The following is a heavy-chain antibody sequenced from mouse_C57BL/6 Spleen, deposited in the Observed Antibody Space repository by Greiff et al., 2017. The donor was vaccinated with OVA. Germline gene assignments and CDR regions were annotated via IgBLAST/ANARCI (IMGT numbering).Heavy chain of an antibody. Sequence: EVQVVESGGGLVKPGGSLKLSCAASGFTFSSYAMSWVRQTPEKRLEWVATISDGGSYTCYPDNVKGRFTISRDNAKNNLYLQVSHLKSEDTAMYYCARGITTVVALYYFDYWGQGTTLTVSS. J-gene: IGHJ2*01. CDR1: GFTFSSYA. CDR2: ISDGGSYT. CDR3: ARGITTVVALYYFDY. V-gene: IGHV5-4*01. D-gene: IGHD1-1*01.